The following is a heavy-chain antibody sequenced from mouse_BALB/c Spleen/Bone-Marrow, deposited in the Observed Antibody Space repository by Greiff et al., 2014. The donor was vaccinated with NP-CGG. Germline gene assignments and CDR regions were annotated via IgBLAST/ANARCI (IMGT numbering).Heavy chain of an antibody. CDR3: ARGIYYDSTWFAY. V-gene: IGHV1-67*01. J-gene: IGHJ3*01. CDR1: GYTFTDFA. CDR2: ISTYSGNT. Sequence: QVQLQQPWPELVGPGVSVKISFKGSGYTFTDFAMPWGEQSHAKSLEWVGVISTYSGNTNYNQKFKGKATMTVDKSSSTAYMELARLTSEDSAIYYCARGIYYDSTWFAYWGQGTLVTVSA. D-gene: IGHD2-4*01.